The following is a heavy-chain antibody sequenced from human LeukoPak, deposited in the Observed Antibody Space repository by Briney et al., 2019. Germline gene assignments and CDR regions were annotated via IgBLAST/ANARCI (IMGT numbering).Heavy chain of an antibody. V-gene: IGHV1-69*04. CDR2: IIPILGIA. CDR3: ARGSTVDCSSTSCYSPVYYGMDV. CDR1: GGTFSSYA. J-gene: IGHJ6*02. D-gene: IGHD2-2*01. Sequence: SVKVSCKASGGTFSSYAISWVRQAPGQGLEWMGRIIPILGIANYAQKFQGRVTITADKSTSTAYMELSSLRSEDTAVYYCARGSTVDCSSTSCYSPVYYGMDVSGQGTTVTVSS.